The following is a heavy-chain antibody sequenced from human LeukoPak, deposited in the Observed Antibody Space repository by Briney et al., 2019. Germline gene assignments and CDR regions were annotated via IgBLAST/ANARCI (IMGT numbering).Heavy chain of an antibody. D-gene: IGHD6-13*01. CDR2: IIPIFGTA. CDR3: ARGRLRSRYSSSWYPTH. V-gene: IGHV1-69*05. J-gene: IGHJ4*02. CDR1: GGTFSSYA. Sequence: SVKVSCKASGGTFSSYAISWVRQAPGQGLEWMGGIIPIFGTANYAQKFQGRVTITTDESTSTAYMELSRLRSEDTAVYYCARGRLRSRYSSSWYPTHWGQGTLVTVSS.